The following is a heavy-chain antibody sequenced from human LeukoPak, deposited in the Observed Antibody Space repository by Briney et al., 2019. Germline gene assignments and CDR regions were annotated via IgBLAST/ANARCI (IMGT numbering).Heavy chain of an antibody. CDR3: AKDGKEYYSDSSGFSDY. CDR1: GFTFSSYG. CDR2: ISYEGSNE. D-gene: IGHD3-22*01. V-gene: IGHV3-30*18. Sequence: PGGSPRLSCVASGFTFSSYGMHWVRQAPGKGLEWVAVISYEGSNEFYADSVKGRFTVSRDNSKKTLNLQMNSLRVEDTAVYYCAKDGKEYYSDSSGFSDYWGQGTLVTVSS. J-gene: IGHJ4*02.